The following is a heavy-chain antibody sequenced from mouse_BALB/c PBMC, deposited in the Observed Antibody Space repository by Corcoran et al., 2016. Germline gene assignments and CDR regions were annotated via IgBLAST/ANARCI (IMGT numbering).Heavy chain of an antibody. D-gene: IGHD2-4*01. CDR1: GYSFAGYT. J-gene: IGHJ1*01. V-gene: IGHV1-18*01. Sequence: EVQLQQSGPELVKPGASMKISCKASGYSFAGYTMNWVQQSHGKNLEWIGLINPYNGGTSYNQKFKGKATLTVDKSSSTVYMELLSLTSEDSAVYYCARMRASDYGGWYFDVWGAGTTVTVSS. CDR2: INPYNGGT. CDR3: ARMRASDYGGWYFDV.